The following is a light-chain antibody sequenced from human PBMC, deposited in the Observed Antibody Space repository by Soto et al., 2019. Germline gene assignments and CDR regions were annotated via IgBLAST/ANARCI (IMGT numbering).Light chain of an antibody. Sequence: DIQMTQSPSSLSASVGDRVTITCRASQSISNALNWYQQKPGKAPKVLICAASNLQSGVPSRFSGSGSGTDFTFTISSLQPEDFATYSCQQSYSTPLTFGGGTKVEIK. V-gene: IGKV1-39*01. J-gene: IGKJ4*01. CDR2: AAS. CDR1: QSISNA. CDR3: QQSYSTPLT.